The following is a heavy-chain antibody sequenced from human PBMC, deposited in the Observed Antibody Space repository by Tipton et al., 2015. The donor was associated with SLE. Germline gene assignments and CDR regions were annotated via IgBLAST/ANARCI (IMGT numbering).Heavy chain of an antibody. Sequence: SLRLSCGASGFTFEKYGLSWVRQRPGKGLEWVASISGNGNTLAYAASVRGRFAISRDNAKSSLYLQMNTLRVDDAALYYCTRGGKWSSGWYFDFWGQGISVSVSS. CDR2: ISGNGNTL. D-gene: IGHD6-13*01. J-gene: IGHJ4*02. V-gene: IGHV3-20*04. CDR1: GFTFEKYG. CDR3: TRGGKWSSGWYFDF.